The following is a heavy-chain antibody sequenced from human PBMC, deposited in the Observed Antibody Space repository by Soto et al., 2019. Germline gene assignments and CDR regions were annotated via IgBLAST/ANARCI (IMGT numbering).Heavy chain of an antibody. J-gene: IGHJ6*02. CDR2: INPSGGST. Sequence: ASVKVSCKASGYTFTSYYMHWVRQAPGQGLEWMGIINPSGGSTSYAQKFQGRVTMTRDTSTSTVYMELSSLRSEDTAVYYCARDSLDYDILTGYYPLSPFFWGTYPGHGMDVWGQGTTVTVSS. CDR1: GYTFTSYY. CDR3: ARDSLDYDILTGYYPLSPFFWGTYPGHGMDV. V-gene: IGHV1-46*01. D-gene: IGHD3-9*01.